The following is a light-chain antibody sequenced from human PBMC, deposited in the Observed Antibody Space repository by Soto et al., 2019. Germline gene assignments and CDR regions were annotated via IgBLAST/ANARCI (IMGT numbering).Light chain of an antibody. CDR1: SSDVGAYNY. Sequence: QSALTQPASVSGSPGQSITISCTGTSSDVGAYNYVSWYQQHPGKAPKLMIYDVSNRPSGVSNRFSGSNSGNTASLTISGCQAEDEDEAYYCAYSSRSTPVVFGTGTKLTVL. CDR3: CAYSSRSTPVV. V-gene: IGLV2-14*01. J-gene: IGLJ2*01. CDR2: DVS.